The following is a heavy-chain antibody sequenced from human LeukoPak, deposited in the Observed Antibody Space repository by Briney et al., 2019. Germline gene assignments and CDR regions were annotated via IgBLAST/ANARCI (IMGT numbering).Heavy chain of an antibody. Sequence: PSETLSLTCTVSGGSISSGGYYWSWIRQHPGKGLEWIGYIYYSGSTNYNPSLKSRVTISVDTSKNQFSLKLSSVTAADTAAYYCARQGTTVTPPYFDYWGQGTLVTVSS. CDR2: IYYSGST. CDR1: GGSISSGGYY. D-gene: IGHD4-17*01. CDR3: ARQGTTVTPPYFDY. V-gene: IGHV4-61*08. J-gene: IGHJ4*02.